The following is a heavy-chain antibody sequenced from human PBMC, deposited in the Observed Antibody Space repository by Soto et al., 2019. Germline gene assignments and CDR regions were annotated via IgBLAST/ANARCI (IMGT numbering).Heavy chain of an antibody. CDR1: GFPLSNARMG. J-gene: IGHJ6*02. V-gene: IGHV2-26*01. CDR2: LFSNDEK. D-gene: IGHD5-18*01. Sequence: QVTLKESGPGLVKPTETLTLTCTVSGFPLSNARMGVSWIRQPPGKALEWLAHLFSNDEKSYSTSLKSRRTLAKNTARSLVVLNMNNMDQVDSAVYFCARRLTTMVTETHSTCYDGMDVGGQGTTVTVS. CDR3: ARRLTTMVTETHSTCYDGMDV.